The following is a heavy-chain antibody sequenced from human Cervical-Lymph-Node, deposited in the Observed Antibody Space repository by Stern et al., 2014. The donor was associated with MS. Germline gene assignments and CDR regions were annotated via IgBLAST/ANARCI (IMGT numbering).Heavy chain of an antibody. V-gene: IGHV5-51*01. CDR2: IYPYDSDP. CDR1: GYSFTIYY. J-gene: IGHJ4*02. Sequence: EVQLVESGAEVKKPGESLKISCKLSGYSFTIYYIAWVRQMPGKGLEWMGVIYPYDSDPTSSPSFQGQVTISADNSITTAYLQWSSLRASDTAMYYCARHVQGFDYWGQGTLVTVSS. CDR3: ARHVQGFDY.